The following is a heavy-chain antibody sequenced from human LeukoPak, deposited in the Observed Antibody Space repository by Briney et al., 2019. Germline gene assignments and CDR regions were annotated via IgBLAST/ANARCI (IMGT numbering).Heavy chain of an antibody. CDR3: ARGLRARTDFYYYMDV. D-gene: IGHD1-1*01. J-gene: IGHJ6*03. Sequence: GASVKVSCKASGGTFSSYAINWVRQAPGQGLEWMGWMNCYSGSTGYAKKFQGRVTFTRNTSISTSYMELSSLRSEDTAVYYCARGLRARTDFYYYMDVWGKGTTVIVSS. V-gene: IGHV1-8*03. CDR2: MNCYSGST. CDR1: GGTFSSYA.